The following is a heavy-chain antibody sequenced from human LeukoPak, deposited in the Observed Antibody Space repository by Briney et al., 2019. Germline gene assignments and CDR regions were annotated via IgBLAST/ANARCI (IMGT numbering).Heavy chain of an antibody. Sequence: GGSLRLSCSASGFTFTDYYMSWIRQDPGKGLEFVSLISGSGSNVYYADSVKGRFTISRDNAQNFLYLQMNSLRAEDTAVYYCLKGPGKIAYWGKGPLVTVPS. CDR3: LKGPGKIAY. CDR1: GFTFTDYY. V-gene: IGHV3-11*01. CDR2: ISGSGSNV. J-gene: IGHJ4*02.